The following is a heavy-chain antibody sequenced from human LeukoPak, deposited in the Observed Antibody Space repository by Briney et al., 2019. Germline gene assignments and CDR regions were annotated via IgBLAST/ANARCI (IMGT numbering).Heavy chain of an antibody. CDR1: GFTFSSYS. Sequence: GALRLSCAASGFTFSSYSMNWVRQAPGKGLEWVSSISSSSSYIYYADSVKGRFTISRDNAKNSLYLQMNSLRAEDTAVYYCAREVGGNYGDYWGQGTLVTVSS. D-gene: IGHD1-26*01. CDR3: AREVGGNYGDY. V-gene: IGHV3-21*01. J-gene: IGHJ4*02. CDR2: ISSSSSYI.